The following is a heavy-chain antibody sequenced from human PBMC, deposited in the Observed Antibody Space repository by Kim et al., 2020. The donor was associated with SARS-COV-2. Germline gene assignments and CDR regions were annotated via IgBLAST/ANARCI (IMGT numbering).Heavy chain of an antibody. CDR2: IGGSGGST. J-gene: IGHJ4*02. V-gene: IGHV3-23*01. CDR3: AKAVTAQNTYYGSGSSFDY. Sequence: GGSLRLSCAASGFTFSSYAMSWVRQTPGEGLEWVSAIGGSGGSTYYADSVQGRFTISRDNSKNTLHLEMSSLRAEDTAVYYCAKAVTAQNTYYGSGSSFDYWGQGILVTVSS. CDR1: GFTFSSYA. D-gene: IGHD3-10*01.